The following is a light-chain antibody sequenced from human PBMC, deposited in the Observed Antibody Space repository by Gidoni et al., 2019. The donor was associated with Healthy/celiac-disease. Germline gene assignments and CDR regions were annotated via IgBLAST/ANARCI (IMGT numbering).Light chain of an antibody. CDR2: DAS. CDR3: QQYNSYSGT. CDR1: QRISSW. Sequence: DIQMTQSPATLSASVGDRVTITCRASQRISSWLAWSQQKPGKAPKLLIYDASSLESGVPSRFSGSGSGTEFTLTISSLQPSDFATYYCQQYNSYSGTFGQGTKVEIK. V-gene: IGKV1-5*01. J-gene: IGKJ1*01.